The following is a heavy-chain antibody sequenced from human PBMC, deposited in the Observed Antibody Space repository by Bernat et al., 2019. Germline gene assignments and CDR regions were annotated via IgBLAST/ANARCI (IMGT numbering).Heavy chain of an antibody. CDR3: ARAPYDFWSGSNFDH. D-gene: IGHD3-3*01. J-gene: IGHJ4*02. CDR2: ISSSSSYI. CDR1: GFVFSTYS. Sequence: EVQLVESGGGLVKPGGSLRLSCAASGFVFSTYSMNWVRQAPGKGLEWVSSISSSSSYIYYADSVKGRFTISSDNAKNSLYLQMNSLRAEDTAVYYCARAPYDFWSGSNFDHWGQGILVTVSS. V-gene: IGHV3-21*01.